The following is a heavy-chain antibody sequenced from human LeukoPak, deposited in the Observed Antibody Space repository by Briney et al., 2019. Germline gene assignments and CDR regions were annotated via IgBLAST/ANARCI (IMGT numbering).Heavy chain of an antibody. CDR2: INHSGST. D-gene: IGHD2-21*01. CDR3: VRGRYSRARGDFDY. Sequence: SETLSLTCTVSGGSISSSSYYWGWIRQPPGKGLEWIGEINHSGSTNYNPSLKSRVTISVDTPKNQFSLKLSSVTGADTAVYYCVRGRYSRARGDFDYWGQGTLVTVSS. CDR1: GGSISSSSYY. V-gene: IGHV4-39*07. J-gene: IGHJ4*02.